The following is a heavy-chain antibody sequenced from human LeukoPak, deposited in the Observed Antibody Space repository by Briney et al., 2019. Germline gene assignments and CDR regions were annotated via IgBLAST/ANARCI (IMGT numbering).Heavy chain of an antibody. Sequence: QPGRSLRLSCAASGFTFSNYGMHWVRQAPGKGLEWVVVISHDGSNNNYADSVKGRFTISRDNSKNTLYLQMNSLRAEDTAVYYCANLPITMVLNFDYWGQGTLVTVSS. CDR3: ANLPITMVLNFDY. D-gene: IGHD3-10*01. CDR2: ISHDGSNN. CDR1: GFTFSNYG. V-gene: IGHV3-30*18. J-gene: IGHJ4*02.